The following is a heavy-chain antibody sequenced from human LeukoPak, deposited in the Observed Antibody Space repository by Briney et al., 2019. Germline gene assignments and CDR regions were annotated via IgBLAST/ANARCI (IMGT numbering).Heavy chain of an antibody. CDR1: GGSISSSNYY. V-gene: IGHV4-39*01. CDR2: IYYSGST. D-gene: IGHD4-17*01. Sequence: SETLSLTCTVSGGSISSSNYYWGWIRQPPGKGLEWIGSIYYSGSTYYNPSLKSRVTISVDTSKNQFSLKLSSVTAADTAVYYCARHPEARYGDYYFDYWGQGTLVTVSS. CDR3: ARHPEARYGDYYFDY. J-gene: IGHJ4*02.